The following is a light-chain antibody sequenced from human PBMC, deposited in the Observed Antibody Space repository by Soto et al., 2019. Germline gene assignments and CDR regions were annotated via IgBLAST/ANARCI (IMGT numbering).Light chain of an antibody. V-gene: IGLV1-40*01. Sequence: QSVLTQPPSVSGAPGQRVTISCTGSSSNIGAGYDVHWYQQLPRTAPKLLIYGNSNRPSGVPDRFSGSKSGTSASLAITGLQAEDEADYYCQSYDSSLSSVFGTGTKLTVL. J-gene: IGLJ1*01. CDR1: SSNIGAGYD. CDR2: GNS. CDR3: QSYDSSLSSV.